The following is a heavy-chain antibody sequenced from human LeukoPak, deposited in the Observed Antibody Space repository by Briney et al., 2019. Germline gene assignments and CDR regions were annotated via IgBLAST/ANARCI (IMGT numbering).Heavy chain of an antibody. D-gene: IGHD3-3*01. J-gene: IGHJ4*02. V-gene: IGHV1-18*01. Sequence: ASVKVSCKASGYTFTSYGISWVRQAPGQGLEWMGWISADNGNTNYAQKLQGRVTMTTDTSTSTAYMELRSLRSDDTAVYYCARSPGDYDFWSGYYTSAVGLYFDYWGQGTLVTVSS. CDR2: ISADNGNT. CDR1: GYTFTSYG. CDR3: ARSPGDYDFWSGYYTSAVGLYFDY.